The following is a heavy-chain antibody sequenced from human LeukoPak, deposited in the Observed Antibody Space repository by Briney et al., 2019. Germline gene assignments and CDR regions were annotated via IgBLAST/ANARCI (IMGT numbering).Heavy chain of an antibody. CDR1: GYSFTSYW. Sequence: GESLKISCKGSGYSFTSYWISWVRQMPGKGLEWMGRIDPSDSYTNYSPSFQGHVTISADKSISTAYLQWSSLKASDTAMYYCAGPGVVAASIDAFDIWGQGTVVTVSS. CDR3: AGPGVVAASIDAFDI. CDR2: IDPSDSYT. V-gene: IGHV5-10-1*01. J-gene: IGHJ3*02. D-gene: IGHD2-15*01.